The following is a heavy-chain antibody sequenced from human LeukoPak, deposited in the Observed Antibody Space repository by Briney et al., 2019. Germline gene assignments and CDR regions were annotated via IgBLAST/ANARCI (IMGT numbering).Heavy chain of an antibody. CDR2: ISAYNGKT. CDR3: ARGGYCSGGSCYAFDY. D-gene: IGHD2-15*01. CDR1: GYTFTSYG. J-gene: IGHJ4*02. V-gene: IGHV1-18*01. Sequence: ASVKVACKASGYTFTSYGISWVRQAPGQGLEWMGWISAYNGKTNYAQKLQGRDTMHKDTSTNTAYIEMESMRPDEQAVYYCARGGYCSGGSCYAFDYWGQGTLVTVSS.